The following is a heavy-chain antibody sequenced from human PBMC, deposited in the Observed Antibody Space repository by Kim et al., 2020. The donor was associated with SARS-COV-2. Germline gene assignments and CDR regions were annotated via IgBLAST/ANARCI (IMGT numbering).Heavy chain of an antibody. J-gene: IGHJ6*02. CDR2: IYYSGST. CDR3: ARDTAMAQKRRYYYYGMDV. D-gene: IGHD5-18*01. V-gene: IGHV4-59*01. CDR1: GGSISSYY. Sequence: SETLSLTCTVSGGSISSYYWSWIRQPPGKGLEWIGYIYYSGSTNYNPSLKSRVTISVDTSKNQFSLKLSSVTAADTAVYYCARDTAMAQKRRYYYYGMDVWGQGTTVTVSS.